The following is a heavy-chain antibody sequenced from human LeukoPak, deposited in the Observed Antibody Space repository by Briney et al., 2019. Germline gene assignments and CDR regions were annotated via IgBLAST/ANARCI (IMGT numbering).Heavy chain of an antibody. CDR3: AREGSSGWKYIWFDP. CDR2: LYYSGST. CDR1: GGSISSYY. Sequence: PSETLSLTCTVSGGSISSYYWSWIPQPPGKGLEWIVYLYYSGSTNYNPSLKSRVTITVDTSKTQFSLKLSSVTAADTAVYCCAREGSSGWKYIWFDPWGQGTLVTVSS. D-gene: IGHD6-19*01. V-gene: IGHV4-59*01. J-gene: IGHJ5*02.